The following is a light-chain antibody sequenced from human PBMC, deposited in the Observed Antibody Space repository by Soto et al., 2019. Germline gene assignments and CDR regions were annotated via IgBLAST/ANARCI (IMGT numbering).Light chain of an antibody. J-gene: IGKJ5*01. V-gene: IGKV3-15*01. Sequence: EIVVTQSPATLSVSPGERATLSCRASQNIENHLAWYQQTPGQAPRLLIHGASTRATGIPTRFSGSGSGTEFTLTISSLQSEDFAVYYCQQRSNWPPITFGQGTRLEIK. CDR2: GAS. CDR3: QQRSNWPPIT. CDR1: QNIENH.